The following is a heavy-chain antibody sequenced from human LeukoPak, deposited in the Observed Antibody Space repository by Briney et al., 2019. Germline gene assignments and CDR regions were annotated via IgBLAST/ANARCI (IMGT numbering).Heavy chain of an antibody. Sequence: DSGGVLVKPGGSLRLACAASGFTFSSYSMNWVRQAPGKGLVCVSSISSSSSSYIYYADSVKGRFTISRDNAKNSLYLQMNSLRAEDTAVYYCARDGGQTTVTYYYYYGMDVWGQGTRVTVSS. D-gene: IGHD4-17*01. CDR2: ISSSSSSYI. V-gene: IGHV3-21*01. CDR3: ARDGGQTTVTYYYYYGMDV. CDR1: GFTFSSYS. J-gene: IGHJ6*02.